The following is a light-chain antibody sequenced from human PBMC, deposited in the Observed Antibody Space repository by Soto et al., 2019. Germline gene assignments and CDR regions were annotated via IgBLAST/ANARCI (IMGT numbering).Light chain of an antibody. CDR2: EVN. J-gene: IGLJ1*01. CDR3: SSYSTTSTVV. V-gene: IGLV2-14*01. CDR1: SSDVGGYDY. Sequence: QSALTQPASGSGSPGQSVTISCTCASSDVGGYDYVSWYQQHPGKAPKLILYEVNNRPSGVSNHFSGSKSGNTASLIISGLQADDEADYYCSSYSTTSTVVFGSGTKLTAL.